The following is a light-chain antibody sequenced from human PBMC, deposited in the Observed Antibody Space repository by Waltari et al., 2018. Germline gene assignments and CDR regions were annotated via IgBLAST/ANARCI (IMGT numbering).Light chain of an antibody. CDR2: WAS. V-gene: IGKV4-1*01. Sequence: DIVMTKSPDSLAVSLGERPPITCKSSQSVLYSSNNKNYLTWYQQKPGQPPKLLIYWASTRESGVPDRFSGSGSGTDFTLTISSLQAEDVALYYCQQYYSTPYTFGQGTKLEIK. CDR3: QQYYSTPYT. CDR1: QSVLYSSNNKNY. J-gene: IGKJ2*01.